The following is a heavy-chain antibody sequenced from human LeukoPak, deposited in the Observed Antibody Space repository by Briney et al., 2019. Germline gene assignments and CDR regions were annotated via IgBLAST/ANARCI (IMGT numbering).Heavy chain of an antibody. J-gene: IGHJ4*02. CDR3: AKLQKTSCYSVGDY. V-gene: IGHV3-23*01. CDR2: VSDSGNTT. D-gene: IGHD2-15*01. Sequence: GGSLRLSCAASGFTFSSYSMNWVRQAPGKGLEWVSAVSDSGNTTYYVGSVKGRFTISRDNSRNTLFLQMNSLRVEDTAVYYCAKLQKTSCYSVGDYWGQGTLVTVSS. CDR1: GFTFSSYS.